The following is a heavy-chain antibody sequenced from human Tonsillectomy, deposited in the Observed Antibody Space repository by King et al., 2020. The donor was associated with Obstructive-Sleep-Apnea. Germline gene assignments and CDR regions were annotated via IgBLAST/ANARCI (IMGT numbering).Heavy chain of an antibody. CDR1: GGSINRDDSF. CDR2: IYYNGIT. D-gene: IGHD6-19*01. V-gene: IGHV4-30-4*01. Sequence: QLQESGPGLVKPSQTLSLTCSVSGGSINRDDSFWSWVRQPPGKGLEWIGYIYYNGITSYNPALESRLTMSVDTSKNQFSLKLTSVTAADTAVYYCARAGWLDSYAMDVWGRGTTVTVSS. J-gene: IGHJ6*02. CDR3: ARAGWLDSYAMDV.